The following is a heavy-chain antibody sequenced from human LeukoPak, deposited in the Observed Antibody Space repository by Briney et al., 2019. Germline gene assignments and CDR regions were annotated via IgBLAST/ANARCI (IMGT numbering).Heavy chain of an antibody. Sequence: SETLSLTCTVSGGSISSSSYYWGWIRQPPGTGLEWIGSIYYSGSTYYNPSLKSRVTISVDTSKNQFSLKLSSVTAADSAVYYCARMLGGDSSGPYFDYWGQGTLVTVSS. CDR2: IYYSGST. V-gene: IGHV4-39*01. CDR3: ARMLGGDSSGPYFDY. D-gene: IGHD3-22*01. J-gene: IGHJ4*02. CDR1: GGSISSSSYY.